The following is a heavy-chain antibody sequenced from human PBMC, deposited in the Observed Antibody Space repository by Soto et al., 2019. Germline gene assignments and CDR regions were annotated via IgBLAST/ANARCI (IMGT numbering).Heavy chain of an antibody. J-gene: IGHJ3*02. CDR2: ISYDGSNK. V-gene: IGHV3-30-3*01. CDR1: GFTFSSYA. D-gene: IGHD7-27*01. Sequence: QVQLVESGGGVVQPGRSLRLSCAASGFTFSSYAMHWVRQAPGKGLEWVAVISYDGSNKYYADSVKGRFTLSRDNSKNTLYLQMNSLRAEDTAVYYCARGSRRVTWDWGDAFDIWGQGTMVTVSS. CDR3: ARGSRRVTWDWGDAFDI.